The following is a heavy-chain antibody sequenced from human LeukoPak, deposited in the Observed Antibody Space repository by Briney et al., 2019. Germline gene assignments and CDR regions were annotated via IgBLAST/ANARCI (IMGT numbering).Heavy chain of an antibody. D-gene: IGHD3-10*01. J-gene: IGHJ6*03. Sequence: SETLSLTCAVYGGSFSGYYWSWIRQPPGKGLEWIGEINHSGSTNYNPSLKSRVTISVDTSKNQFSLKLSSVTAADTAVYYCARLTKNDSGTYRFGKKKRGYMDVWGKGTTVTISS. CDR1: GGSFSGYY. V-gene: IGHV4-34*01. CDR3: ARLTKNDSGTYRFGKKKRGYMDV. CDR2: INHSGST.